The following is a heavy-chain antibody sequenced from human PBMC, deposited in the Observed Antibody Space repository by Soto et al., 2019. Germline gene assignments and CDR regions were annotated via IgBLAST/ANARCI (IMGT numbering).Heavy chain of an antibody. D-gene: IGHD2-15*01. V-gene: IGHV5-51*01. CDR1: GYSLTSYW. Sequence: ESLKISCKGSGYSLTSYWIGWVRQMPGKGLEWMGIIYPGDSDTRYSPSFQGQVTISADKSISTAYLQWSSLKASDTAMYYCARHARSRYCSGGSCLYYMDVWGKGTTVTVSS. J-gene: IGHJ6*03. CDR2: IYPGDSDT. CDR3: ARHARSRYCSGGSCLYYMDV.